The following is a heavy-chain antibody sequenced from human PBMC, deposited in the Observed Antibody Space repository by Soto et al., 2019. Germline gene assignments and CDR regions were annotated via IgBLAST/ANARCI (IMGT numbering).Heavy chain of an antibody. CDR2: IIPIFGTA. CDR3: ARDLSDGYNPYWYFDL. J-gene: IGHJ2*01. D-gene: IGHD2-21*01. Sequence: QVQLVQSGAEVKKPGSSVKVSCKASGGTFSSYAISWVRQAPGQGLEWMGGIIPIFGTANYAQKFQGRVTITADESTRTAYMELSSLRSEDTAVYYCARDLSDGYNPYWYFDLWGRGTLVTVSS. CDR1: GGTFSSYA. V-gene: IGHV1-69*01.